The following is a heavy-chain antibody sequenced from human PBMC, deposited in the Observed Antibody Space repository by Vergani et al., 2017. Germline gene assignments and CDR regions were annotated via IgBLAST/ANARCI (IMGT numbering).Heavy chain of an antibody. CDR1: GYTFTGYY. D-gene: IGHD3-9*01. CDR3: ARVGLTGYYIRYGMDV. CDR2: INPNSGGT. V-gene: IGHV1-2*02. J-gene: IGHJ6*02. Sequence: QVQLVQSGAEVKKPGASVKISCKASGYTFTGYYMHWVRQAPGQGLEWMGWINPNSGGTNYAQKFQGRVTMTRDTSISTAYMELSRLRSEDTAVYYCARVGLTGYYIRYGMDVWGQGTTVTVSS.